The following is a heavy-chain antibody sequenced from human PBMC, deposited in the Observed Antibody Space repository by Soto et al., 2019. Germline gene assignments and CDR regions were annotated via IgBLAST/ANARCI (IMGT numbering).Heavy chain of an antibody. CDR2: ISAYNGNT. CDR3: ASGGAVLLWSGVPHYGMDV. J-gene: IGHJ6*02. V-gene: IGHV1-18*01. Sequence: GASVKVSCKASGYTFTSYGISWVRQAPGQGLEWMGWISAYNGNTNYAQKLQGRVTMTTDTSTSTAYMELRSLRSDDTAVYYCASGGAVLLWSGVPHYGMDVWGQGTTVTVSS. D-gene: IGHD3-10*01. CDR1: GYTFTSYG.